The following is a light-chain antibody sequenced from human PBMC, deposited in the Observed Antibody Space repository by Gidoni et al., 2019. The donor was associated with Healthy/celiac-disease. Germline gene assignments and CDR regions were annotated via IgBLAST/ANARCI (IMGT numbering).Light chain of an antibody. CDR1: SSDVGGYTY. Sequence: QSALTQPRSVSGSPGQSITISCTGTSSDVGGYTYVSWYQQHHGNAPKLMIYDVRTRPSGVPDRFSGSKSGNTASLTISGLQAEDEADYYCCSYAGSYTFEVVFGGGTKLTVL. CDR2: DVR. J-gene: IGLJ2*01. V-gene: IGLV2-11*01. CDR3: CSYAGSYTFEVV.